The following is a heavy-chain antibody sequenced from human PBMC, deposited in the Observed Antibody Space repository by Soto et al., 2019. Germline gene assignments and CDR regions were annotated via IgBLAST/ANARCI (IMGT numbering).Heavy chain of an antibody. Sequence: EVQLLESGGGLVQPGGSLRLSCAASGFTFSSYAMTWVRQAPGKGLEWVSAISGSGGGTYYVDSVKGRFTISRDNSKNTLYLQMNSLRDEDAAVYYCAGVSGYYRGYWGQGTLVTVSS. CDR2: ISGSGGGT. J-gene: IGHJ4*02. V-gene: IGHV3-23*01. CDR1: GFTFSSYA. D-gene: IGHD3-22*01. CDR3: AGVSGYYRGY.